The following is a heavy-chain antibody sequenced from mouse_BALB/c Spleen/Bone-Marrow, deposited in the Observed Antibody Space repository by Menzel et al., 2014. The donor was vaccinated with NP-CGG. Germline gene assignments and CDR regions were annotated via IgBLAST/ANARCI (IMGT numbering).Heavy chain of an antibody. Sequence: DVHLVESGGGLVQPGGSRKLSCAASGFTFSSFGMHWVRQAPEKGLEWVAYISSGSSTIYYADTVKGRFTISRDKPKNTRFLQMTSLRSEDTAMYYCARGGNYAWFAYWGQGTLVTVSA. CDR2: ISSGSSTI. CDR1: GFTFSSFG. D-gene: IGHD2-1*01. V-gene: IGHV5-17*02. J-gene: IGHJ3*01. CDR3: ARGGNYAWFAY.